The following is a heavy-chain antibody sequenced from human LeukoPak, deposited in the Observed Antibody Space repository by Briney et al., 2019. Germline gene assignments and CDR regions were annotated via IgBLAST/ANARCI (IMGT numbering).Heavy chain of an antibody. CDR1: GGSISSGGYC. D-gene: IGHD1-26*01. Sequence: SQTLSLTCTVSGGSISSGGYCWNWIRQHPGKGLEWIGYIYYSGSTYYNPSLKSRVAISVDTSKNQFSLKLSSVTAADTAVYYCAKPSMPMGATTSRGDYWGQGTLVTVSS. J-gene: IGHJ4*02. CDR3: AKPSMPMGATTSRGDY. CDR2: IYYSGST. V-gene: IGHV4-31*03.